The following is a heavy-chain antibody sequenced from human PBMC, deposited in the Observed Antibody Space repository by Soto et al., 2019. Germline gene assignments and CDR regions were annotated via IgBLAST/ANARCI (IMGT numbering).Heavy chain of an antibody. CDR3: ARDACIPRCPDY. V-gene: IGHV1-3*01. J-gene: IGHJ4*02. CDR1: GYTFTSYA. Sequence: ASVKVSCKASGYTFTSYAMHWVRQAPGQRLEWMGWINAGNGNTKYSQKFQGRVTITRDTSASTGYMELSSLRSEDTAVYYCARDACIPRCPDYWGQGTLVTVSS. CDR2: INAGNGNT. D-gene: IGHD2-15*01.